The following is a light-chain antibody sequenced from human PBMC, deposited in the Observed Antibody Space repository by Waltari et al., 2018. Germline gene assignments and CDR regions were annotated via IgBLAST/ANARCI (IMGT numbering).Light chain of an antibody. Sequence: SSELTQDPAVSVALGQTVRITCQGDTLRSHHSSWFQQKPGQAPVVVVHGENNRPSGIPDRFSGSRSGNTVSLTIAGVQAEDEADYYCNSRDSSGDRLVFGGGTKLTVL. V-gene: IGLV3-19*01. CDR1: TLRSHH. J-gene: IGLJ2*01. CDR3: NSRDSSGDRLV. CDR2: GEN.